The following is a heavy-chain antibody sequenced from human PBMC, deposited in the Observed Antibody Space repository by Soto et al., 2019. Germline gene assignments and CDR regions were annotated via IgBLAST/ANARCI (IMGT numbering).Heavy chain of an antibody. CDR2: ISGRGGST. CDR3: AKSEDYGDYYYYYYMDV. Sequence: GGSLRLSCAASRFTFSSYAMNWVRQAPGKGLEWVSAISGRGGSTYYADSVKGRFTISRDNSKNTLFLQMNSLRAEDTAVYYCAKSEDYGDYYYYYYMDVWGKGTTVTVSS. CDR1: RFTFSSYA. V-gene: IGHV3-23*01. J-gene: IGHJ6*03. D-gene: IGHD4-17*01.